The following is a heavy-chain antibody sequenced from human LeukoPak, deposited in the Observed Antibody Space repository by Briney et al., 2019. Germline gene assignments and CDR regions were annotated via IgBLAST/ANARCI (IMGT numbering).Heavy chain of an antibody. Sequence: SGTLSLTCAVSGGSISSSNWWSWVRQPPGKGLEWIGEIYHSGSTNYNPSLKSRVTISVDKSKNQFSLKLSSVTAADTAVYYCARGSSGGYYDSSGYYLPSWGQGTLVTVSS. V-gene: IGHV4-4*02. CDR3: ARGSSGGYYDSSGYYLPS. J-gene: IGHJ4*02. CDR1: GGSISSSNW. D-gene: IGHD3-22*01. CDR2: IYHSGST.